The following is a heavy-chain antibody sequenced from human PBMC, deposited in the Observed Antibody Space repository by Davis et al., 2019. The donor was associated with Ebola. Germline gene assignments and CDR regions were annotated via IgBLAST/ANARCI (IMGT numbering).Heavy chain of an antibody. D-gene: IGHD1-14*01. J-gene: IGHJ6*02. CDR3: ARFRGNPGYYYYGMDV. V-gene: IGHV1-69*13. CDR1: GYTFTSYA. Sequence: SVKVSCKASGYTFTSYAISWVRQAPGQGLEWMGGIIPIFGTANYAQKFQGRVTITADESTSTAYMELSSLRSEDTAVYYCARFRGNPGYYYYGMDVWGQGTTATVSS. CDR2: IIPIFGTA.